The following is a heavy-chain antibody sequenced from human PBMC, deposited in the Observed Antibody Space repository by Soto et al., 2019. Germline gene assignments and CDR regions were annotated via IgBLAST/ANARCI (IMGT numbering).Heavy chain of an antibody. J-gene: IGHJ6*02. CDR1: GGTFSSYA. CDR3: ARNVAAAGTWYYYYGMDV. Sequence: QVQLVQSGAEVKKPGSSVKVSCKASGGTFSSYAISWVRQAPGQGLEWMGGIIPIFGTANYAQKFQGRVTITADESTSTAYMELSSLRSEDTAVYYCARNVAAAGTWYYYYGMDVWGQGTTVTVSS. CDR2: IIPIFGTA. D-gene: IGHD6-13*01. V-gene: IGHV1-69*01.